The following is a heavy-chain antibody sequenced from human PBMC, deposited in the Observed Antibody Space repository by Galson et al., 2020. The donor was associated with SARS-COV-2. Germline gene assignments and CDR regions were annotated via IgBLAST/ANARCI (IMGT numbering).Heavy chain of an antibody. V-gene: IGHV3-23*01. CDR1: GFTFNIYA. CDR3: VRARNDFWSGNSPLSSFEY. CDR2: ISGAGYST. J-gene: IGHJ4*02. D-gene: IGHD3-3*01. Sequence: GGSLRLSCAASGFTFNIYAMNWVRQAPGKGLEWVSGISGAGYSTYYADSVKGRFTISKDNSKSTLFLQMNSLRVEDTAVYYCVRARNDFWSGNSPLSSFEYWGQGTLVTVSS.